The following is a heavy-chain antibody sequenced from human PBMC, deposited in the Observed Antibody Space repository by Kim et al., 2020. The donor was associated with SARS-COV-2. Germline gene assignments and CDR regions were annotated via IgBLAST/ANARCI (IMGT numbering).Heavy chain of an antibody. CDR2: INPNSGGT. V-gene: IGHV1-2*02. Sequence: ASVKVSCKASGYTFTGYYMHWVRQAPGQGLEWMGWINPNSGGTNYAQKFQGRVTMTRDTSISTAYMELSRLRSDDTAVYYCARGGLAMDIVATSVYFDYWGQGTLVTVSS. CDR3: ARGGLAMDIVATSVYFDY. CDR1: GYTFTGYY. D-gene: IGHD5-12*01. J-gene: IGHJ4*02.